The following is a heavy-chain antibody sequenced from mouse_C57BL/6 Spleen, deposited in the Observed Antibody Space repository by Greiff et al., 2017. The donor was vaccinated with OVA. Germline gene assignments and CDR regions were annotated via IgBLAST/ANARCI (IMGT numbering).Heavy chain of an antibody. CDR3: ARENWLVY. Sequence: QVQLQQSGAELVRPGASVTLSCTASGYTFTDYYINWVQQRPGQGLEWIARIYPGSGTTYYNEQFTGQATLNDDNSSSTVYMQLSSLKSEDSAVYFCARENWLVYWGQGTTLTVSA. CDR2: IYPGSGTT. V-gene: IGHV1-76*01. CDR1: GYTFTDYY. D-gene: IGHD4-1*01. J-gene: IGHJ2*01.